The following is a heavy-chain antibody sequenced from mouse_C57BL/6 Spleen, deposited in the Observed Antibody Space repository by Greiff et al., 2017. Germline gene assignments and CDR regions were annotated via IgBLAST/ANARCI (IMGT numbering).Heavy chain of an antibody. Sequence: EVKLMESGGGLVKPGGSLKLSCAASGFTFSDYGMHWVRQAPEKGLEWVAYISSGSSTIYYADNVKGRFTISRDNATNTLFLQMTSLRSWDTAMYYCARSCWGEAMDYWGQGTSVTVSS. CDR3: ARSCWGEAMDY. D-gene: IGHD4-1*01. J-gene: IGHJ4*01. CDR2: ISSGSSTI. V-gene: IGHV5-17*01. CDR1: GFTFSDYG.